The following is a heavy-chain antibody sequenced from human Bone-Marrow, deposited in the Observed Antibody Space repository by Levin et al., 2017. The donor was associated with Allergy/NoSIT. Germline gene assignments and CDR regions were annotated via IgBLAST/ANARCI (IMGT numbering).Heavy chain of an antibody. CDR3: ARAGYCGGGSCYSPDCFDY. Sequence: SETLSLTCAVYGGSFSGYYWSWIRQPPGKGLEWIGEINHSGSTNYNPSLKSRVTISVDTSKNQFSLKLSSVTAADTAVYYCARAGYCGGGSCYSPDCFDYWGQGTLVTVSS. CDR1: GGSFSGYY. CDR2: INHSGST. D-gene: IGHD2-15*01. J-gene: IGHJ4*02. V-gene: IGHV4-34*01.